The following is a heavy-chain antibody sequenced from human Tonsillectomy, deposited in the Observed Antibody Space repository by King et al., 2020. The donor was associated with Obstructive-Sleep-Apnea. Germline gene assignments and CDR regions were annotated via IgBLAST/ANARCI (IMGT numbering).Heavy chain of an antibody. CDR2: INPNSVGA. D-gene: IGHD3-10*01. V-gene: IGHV1-2*02. CDR3: ARGPEYYYGSGSYPFDY. CDR1: GYTFTGYY. Sequence: QLVQSGAEVKKPGASVTVSCKASGYTFTGYYMHWVRQAPGQGLEWMGWINPNSVGANFAQKFQGRVTMTRDTSISTAYMELSRLGSDDTAVYYCARGPEYYYGSGSYPFDYWGQGTLVTVSS. J-gene: IGHJ4*02.